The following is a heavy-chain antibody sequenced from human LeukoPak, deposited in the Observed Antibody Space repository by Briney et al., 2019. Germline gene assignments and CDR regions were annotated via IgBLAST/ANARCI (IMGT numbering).Heavy chain of an antibody. D-gene: IGHD5-24*01. J-gene: IGHJ4*02. V-gene: IGHV3-33*01. CDR2: IWYDGSNK. CDR3: ARGGYNPVKFFDY. CDR1: GFTFNNYT. Sequence: GTSLRLSCAASGFTFNNYTMHWVRQAPGKGLEWVALIWYDGSNKYYADSVKGRFTISRGNSKNTLYLQMNSLRAEDTAVYYCARGGYNPVKFFDYWGQGTLVTVSS.